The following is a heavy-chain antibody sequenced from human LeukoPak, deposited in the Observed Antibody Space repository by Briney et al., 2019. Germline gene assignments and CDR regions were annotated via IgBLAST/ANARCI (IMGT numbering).Heavy chain of an antibody. D-gene: IGHD3-3*01. CDR1: GFTFSSYW. CDR3: ARVYDFWSGYYTGNWYFDL. CDR2: IKQDGSEK. V-gene: IGHV3-7*01. Sequence: PGGSLRLSCAASGFTFSSYWMSWVRQAPGKGLEWVANIKQDGSEKYYVDSVKGRFTISRDNAKNSLYLQMNSLRAEGTAVYYCARVYDFWSGYYTGNWYFDLWGRGTLVTVSS. J-gene: IGHJ2*01.